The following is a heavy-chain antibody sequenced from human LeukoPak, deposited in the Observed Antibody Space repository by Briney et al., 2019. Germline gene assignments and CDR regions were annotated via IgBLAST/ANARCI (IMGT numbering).Heavy chain of an antibody. J-gene: IGHJ4*02. V-gene: IGHV3-23*01. CDR1: GFTFSTYA. CDR2: ITGSGGST. D-gene: IGHD1-26*01. Sequence: GESLRLSCAASGFTFSTYAMSWVRQAPGKGLEWVSTITGSGGSTYYADSVKGRFTISRDNAKNTLYLQIDSLRAEDTAVYYCAKWARLGLMGATTRGPFDYGGQGTLVTVSS. CDR3: AKWARLGLMGATTRGPFDY.